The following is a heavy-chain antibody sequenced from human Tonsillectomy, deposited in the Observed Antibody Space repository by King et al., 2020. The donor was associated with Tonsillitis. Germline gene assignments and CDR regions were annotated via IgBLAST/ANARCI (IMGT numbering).Heavy chain of an antibody. CDR1: GITFSSYA. Sequence: VQLVESGGGVVHPGRSLRLSCAASGITFSSYAMNWVRQAPGKGLEWGAVTSYDGSNKYYADSLKGRFTISRDNSKNTLYVQMNSLRAEDTAVYYCARDLEMATKPEGFDYWGQGTLVTVSS. CDR2: TSYDGSNK. J-gene: IGHJ4*02. D-gene: IGHD5-24*01. V-gene: IGHV3-30*04. CDR3: ARDLEMATKPEGFDY.